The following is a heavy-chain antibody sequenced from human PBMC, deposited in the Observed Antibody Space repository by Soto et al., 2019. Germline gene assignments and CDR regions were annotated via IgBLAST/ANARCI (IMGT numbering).Heavy chain of an antibody. CDR3: TNVGGAFYDCRGFYSDDFDN. CDR1: GYTFTNPD. Sequence: ASLKVSCKASGYTFTNPDNHWVRQATGQGLEWVGWMNPNSGNSGCAQKFQDSVTMTRNTSISTAYMKLSSLRSEDTAVYYCTNVGGAFYDCRGFYSDDFDNWGLGTLVTVSS. CDR2: MNPNSGNS. D-gene: IGHD3-22*01. J-gene: IGHJ4*01. V-gene: IGHV1-8*01.